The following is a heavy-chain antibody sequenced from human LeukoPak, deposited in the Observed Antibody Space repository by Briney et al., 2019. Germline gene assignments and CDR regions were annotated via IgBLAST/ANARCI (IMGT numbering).Heavy chain of an antibody. Sequence: PGGSLRLSCAASGFSFSGYGMHWVRQAPGKGLEWVAVISYDGSNKYYADSVKGRFTISRDNSKNTLYLQMNSLRAEDTAVYYCAKDPAGLLWFGELYYFDYWGQGTLVTVSS. CDR2: ISYDGSNK. D-gene: IGHD3-10*01. J-gene: IGHJ4*02. CDR1: GFSFSGYG. V-gene: IGHV3-30*18. CDR3: AKDPAGLLWFGELYYFDY.